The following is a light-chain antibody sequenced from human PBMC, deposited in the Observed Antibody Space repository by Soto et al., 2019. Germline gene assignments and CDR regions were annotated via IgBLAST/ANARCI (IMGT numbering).Light chain of an antibody. Sequence: QSALTQPPSASGSPGQSVTISCTGTSSDVGGYNYVSWYQQQPDKAPKLMIYDVSKRPSGVPDRFSGSKSGNTASLTVSGLQAEDEADYYCSSYAGSNNYVFGTGTKLTVL. J-gene: IGLJ1*01. V-gene: IGLV2-8*01. CDR2: DVS. CDR3: SSYAGSNNYV. CDR1: SSDVGGYNY.